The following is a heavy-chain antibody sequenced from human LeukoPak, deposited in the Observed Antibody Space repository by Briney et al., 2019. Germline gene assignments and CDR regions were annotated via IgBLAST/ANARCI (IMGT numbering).Heavy chain of an antibody. Sequence: SETLSLTCTVSGYSISSGYYWGWIRQPPGKGLEWIGSIYHSGSTYYNPSLKSRVTISVDTSKNQFSLKLSSVTAADTAVYYCARAQGQWIQLPAYCYMDVWGKGTTVTISS. CDR3: ARAQGQWIQLPAYCYMDV. V-gene: IGHV4-38-2*02. CDR1: GYSISSGYY. D-gene: IGHD5-18*01. J-gene: IGHJ6*03. CDR2: IYHSGST.